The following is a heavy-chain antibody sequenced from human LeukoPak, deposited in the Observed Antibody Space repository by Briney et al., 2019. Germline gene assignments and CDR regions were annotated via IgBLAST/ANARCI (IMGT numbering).Heavy chain of an antibody. Sequence: GASVKVSCKASGYTFTSYAMNWVRQAPGQGLEWMGWINTNTGNPTYAQGFTGRFVFSLDTSVSTAYLQISSLKAEDTAVYYCARDSYVGSWYSDAFDIWGQGTMVTVSS. J-gene: IGHJ3*02. D-gene: IGHD6-13*01. CDR3: ARDSYVGSWYSDAFDI. V-gene: IGHV7-4-1*02. CDR2: INTNTGNP. CDR1: GYTFTSYA.